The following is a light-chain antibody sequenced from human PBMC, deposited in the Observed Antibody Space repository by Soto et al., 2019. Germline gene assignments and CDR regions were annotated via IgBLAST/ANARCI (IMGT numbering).Light chain of an antibody. CDR2: DAS. CDR1: QSVSSY. V-gene: IGKV3-11*01. CDR3: QQRSNWPIT. J-gene: IGKJ5*01. Sequence: EIVLPQSPATLSLSPGERATLSCRASQSVSSYLAWYQQKPGQAPRLLIYDASNRATGIPARFSGSGSGTDFTLTISSLEPEDFAVYYCQQRSNWPITFGQGTRLESK.